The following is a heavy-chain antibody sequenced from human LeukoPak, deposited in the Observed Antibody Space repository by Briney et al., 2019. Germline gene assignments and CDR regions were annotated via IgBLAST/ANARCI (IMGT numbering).Heavy chain of an antibody. Sequence: GASVKVSCKASGYTFTSYGISWVRQAPGQGLEWMGWISAYNGNTNYAQKRQGRVTMTTDTSTSTAYMELRSLRSDDTAVYYCARGRSSGWYDYYYYGMDVWGQGTTVTVSS. CDR2: ISAYNGNT. V-gene: IGHV1-18*01. CDR1: GYTFTSYG. CDR3: ARGRSSGWYDYYYYGMDV. D-gene: IGHD6-19*01. J-gene: IGHJ6*02.